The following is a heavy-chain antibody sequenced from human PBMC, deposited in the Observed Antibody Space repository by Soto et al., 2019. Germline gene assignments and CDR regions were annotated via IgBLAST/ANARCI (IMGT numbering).Heavy chain of an antibody. V-gene: IGHV2-5*02. D-gene: IGHD3-3*01. CDR3: AHGTTMTIFGLIIENDTCYDP. CDR2: IYWDGDK. CDR1: GFSLSTSGAA. J-gene: IGHJ5*02. Sequence: QINLIESGPTLVKPTQTLTLTCTFSGFSLSTSGAAVGWVRQPPGRALEWPALIYWDGDKRYNASLGNRLTFPNYTSMYYVVLILTSVDQTDTVSYEYAHGTTMTIFGLIIENDTCYDPWGQVTRVIDSS.